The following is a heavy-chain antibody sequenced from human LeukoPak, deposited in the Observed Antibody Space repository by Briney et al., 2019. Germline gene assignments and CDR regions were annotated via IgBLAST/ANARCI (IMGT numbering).Heavy chain of an antibody. D-gene: IGHD1-26*01. V-gene: IGHV3-23*01. CDR1: GFIFSIHG. CDR3: AKDRAWGAFDY. CDR2: IVGDAGRT. J-gene: IGHJ4*02. Sequence: GGSLRLSCVASGFIFSIHGMNWVRQAPGKGLEWVSGIVGDAGRTYYAGSVKGRFTISRDNSKNTLYLQMNSLRAEDTAIYYCAKDRAWGAFDYWGQGTLVTVSS.